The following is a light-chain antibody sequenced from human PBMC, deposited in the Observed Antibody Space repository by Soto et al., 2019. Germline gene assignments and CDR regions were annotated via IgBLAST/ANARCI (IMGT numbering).Light chain of an antibody. CDR2: GAS. CDR3: QQRSNWPPIT. J-gene: IGKJ5*01. Sequence: EIVLTQSPGTLSLSPGERATLYCRASQSVSSSNLAWYQQKPGQAPRLLIYGASTRATGIPARFSGSGFGTDFTLTISSLEPEDAAVYYCQQRSNWPPITFGQGTRLE. V-gene: IGKV3D-20*02. CDR1: QSVSSSN.